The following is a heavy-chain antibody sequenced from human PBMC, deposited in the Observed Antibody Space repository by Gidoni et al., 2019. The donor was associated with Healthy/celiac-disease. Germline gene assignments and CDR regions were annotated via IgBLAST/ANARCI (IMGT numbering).Heavy chain of an antibody. CDR2: ISYDGSNK. CDR1: GFTFSSYA. V-gene: IGHV3-30*01. J-gene: IGHJ4*02. Sequence: QLLESGGGVVKPGRSLRLSCVASGFTFSSYAMHWVRQAPGKGLEWVAVISYDGSNKYYADSVKGRFTISRDNSKNTLYLQMNSLRAEDTAVYYCARPLYYYDSSGYYPIDYWGQGTLVTVSS. D-gene: IGHD3-22*01. CDR3: ARPLYYYDSSGYYPIDY.